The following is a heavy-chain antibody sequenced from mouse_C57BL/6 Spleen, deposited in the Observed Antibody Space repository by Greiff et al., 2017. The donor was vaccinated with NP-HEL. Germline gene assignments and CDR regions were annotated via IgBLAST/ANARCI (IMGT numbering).Heavy chain of an antibody. CDR1: GYTFTSYW. D-gene: IGHD1-1*01. J-gene: IGHJ4*01. CDR3: ARSRSTVYYGSSYRDAMDY. Sequence: QVQLKQPGAELVKPGASVKLSCKASGYTFTSYWMHWVKQRPGQGLEWIGMIHPNSGSTNYNEKFKSKATLTVDKSSSTAYMQLSSLTSEDSAVYYCARSRSTVYYGSSYRDAMDYWGQGTSVTVSS. V-gene: IGHV1-64*01. CDR2: IHPNSGST.